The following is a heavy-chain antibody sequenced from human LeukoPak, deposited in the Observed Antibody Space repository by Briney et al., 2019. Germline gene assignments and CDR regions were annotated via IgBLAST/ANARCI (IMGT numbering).Heavy chain of an antibody. D-gene: IGHD5-18*01. V-gene: IGHV3-30*18. CDR3: AKELRGYSYGLRNNWFDP. CDR1: GFTFSSDE. Sequence: GGSLRLSCVASGFTFSSDEMNWVRQAPGKGLEWVAVISYDGSNKYYADSVKGRFTISRDNSKNTLYLQMNSLRAEDTAVYYCAKELRGYSYGLRNNWFDPWGQGTLVTVSS. J-gene: IGHJ5*02. CDR2: ISYDGSNK.